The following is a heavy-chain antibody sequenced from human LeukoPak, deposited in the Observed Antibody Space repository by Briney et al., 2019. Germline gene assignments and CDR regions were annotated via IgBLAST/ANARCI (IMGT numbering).Heavy chain of an antibody. Sequence: GASVKVSCKVSGYTFTDYYMHWFQQAPGKRLEWMGLLEPEDGETRYAEKFQGRVTITADTSTDTAYMEVGSLRSDDTAVYYCAISLIAVAGTLSFWGQGTLVTVSS. V-gene: IGHV1-69-2*01. CDR1: GYTFTDYY. CDR2: LEPEDGET. D-gene: IGHD6-19*01. CDR3: AISLIAVAGTLSF. J-gene: IGHJ4*02.